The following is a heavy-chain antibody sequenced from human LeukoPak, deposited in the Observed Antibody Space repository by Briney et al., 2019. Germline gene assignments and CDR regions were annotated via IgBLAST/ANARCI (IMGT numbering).Heavy chain of an antibody. D-gene: IGHD3-22*01. CDR2: IYSGGST. CDR1: GFTFRYCS. Sequence: GGSLRLSCAASGFTFRYCSMNWVRQAPGKGLEWVSVIYSGGSTYYADSVKGRFTISRDNSKNTVYLQMNSLRAEDTAVYYCARDCSASSSDYYPLGYWGQGTLVTVSS. J-gene: IGHJ4*02. CDR3: ARDCSASSSDYYPLGY. V-gene: IGHV3-66*01.